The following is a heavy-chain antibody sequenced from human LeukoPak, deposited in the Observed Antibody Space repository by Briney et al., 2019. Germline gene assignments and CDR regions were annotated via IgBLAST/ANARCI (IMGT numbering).Heavy chain of an antibody. D-gene: IGHD2-15*01. J-gene: IGHJ4*02. CDR2: VYTSGGT. CDR1: GGSISSDF. Sequence: SETLSLTCVISGGSISSDFWSWIRQPAGKGLEWIGRVYTSGGTNYNPSLKSRVTISIDTSKNQFSLNLSSVTAADTAVYYCARGPSLYCSGGSCYFRWGQGTLVTVSS. V-gene: IGHV4-4*07. CDR3: ARGPSLYCSGGSCYFR.